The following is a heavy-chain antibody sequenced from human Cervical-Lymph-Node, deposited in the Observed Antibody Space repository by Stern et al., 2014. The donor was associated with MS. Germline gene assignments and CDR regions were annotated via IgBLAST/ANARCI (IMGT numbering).Heavy chain of an antibody. CDR1: EFTFSTYA. CDR3: ARDRGVDGSYYTFDY. D-gene: IGHD1-26*01. CDR2: ISSNGKTT. J-gene: IGHJ4*02. Sequence: EVQLVQSGGGLVQPGGSLRLSCAASEFTFSTYAMNWVRQTPGKGLEWISFISSNGKTTYYADSVKGRFTISRDNAKNALYLQMNSLRDEDTALYYCARDRGVDGSYYTFDYWGQGALVTVSS. V-gene: IGHV3-48*02.